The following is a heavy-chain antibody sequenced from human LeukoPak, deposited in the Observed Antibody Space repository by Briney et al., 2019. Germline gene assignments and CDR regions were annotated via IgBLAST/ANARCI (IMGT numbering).Heavy chain of an antibody. J-gene: IGHJ4*02. V-gene: IGHV1-2*02. D-gene: IGHD6-19*01. CDR3: ARAAQVAGISYADY. Sequence: ASVKVSRKASGYTFTGYYMHWVRQAPGQGLEWMGWINPNSGGTNYAQKFQGRVTMTRDTSISTAYMELSRLRSDDTAVYYCARAAQVAGISYADYWGQGTLVTVSS. CDR1: GYTFTGYY. CDR2: INPNSGGT.